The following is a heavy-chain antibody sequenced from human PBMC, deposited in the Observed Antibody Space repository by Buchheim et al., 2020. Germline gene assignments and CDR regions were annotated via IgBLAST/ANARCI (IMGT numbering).Heavy chain of an antibody. J-gene: IGHJ6*02. D-gene: IGHD3-10*01. Sequence: QVQLVESGGGVVQPGRSLRLSCAASGFTFSSYGMHWVRQAPGKGLEWVAVISYDGSNKYYADSVKGRFTISRDNSKNTLYLQMNSLRAEDTAVYYCAKDRVPHPNYYYYYGMDVWGQGTT. CDR3: AKDRVPHPNYYYYYGMDV. CDR1: GFTFSSYG. V-gene: IGHV3-30*18. CDR2: ISYDGSNK.